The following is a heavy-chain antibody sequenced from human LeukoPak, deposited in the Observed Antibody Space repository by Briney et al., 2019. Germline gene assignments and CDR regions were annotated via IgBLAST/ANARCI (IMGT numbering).Heavy chain of an antibody. CDR1: GVSISSDSYY. D-gene: IGHD3-10*01. V-gene: IGHV4-61*02. CDR3: ARGSMHYYYGPGDV. J-gene: IGHJ6*04. Sequence: SETLSLTCTVSGVSISSDSYYWSWIRQPAGKGLEWIGRIYTSGSTNYNPSLKSRVTISLDTSKNQFSLKLSSVTAADTAVYYCARGSMHYYYGPGDVWGKGTTVTIPS. CDR2: IYTSGST.